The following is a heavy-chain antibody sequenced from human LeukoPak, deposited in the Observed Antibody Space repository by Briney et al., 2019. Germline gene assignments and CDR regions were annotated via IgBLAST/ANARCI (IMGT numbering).Heavy chain of an antibody. CDR2: IKPDGSEK. V-gene: IGHV3-7*01. CDR1: GFTHSNYW. J-gene: IGHJ4*02. Sequence: GESLKISCAASGFTHSNYWMTWVRQAPGKGLEWVANIKPDGSEKHYVDSVKGRFTISRDNAKNSLYLQMNSLRAEDTAVYYCARDQTPFVWGQGTLVTVSS. CDR3: ARDQTPFV.